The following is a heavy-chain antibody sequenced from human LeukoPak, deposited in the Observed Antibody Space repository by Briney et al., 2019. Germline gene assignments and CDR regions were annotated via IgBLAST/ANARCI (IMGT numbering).Heavy chain of an antibody. V-gene: IGHV3-48*04. D-gene: IGHD2-15*01. J-gene: IGHJ4*02. CDR3: ARAVQNRSYCSGGSCQGDY. Sequence: GGSLRLSCAASGFTFSSYSMNWVRQAPGKGLEWVSYISSSSSTIYYADSVKGRFTISRDNAKNSLYLQMNSLRAADTAVYYCARAVQNRSYCSGGSCQGDYWGQGTLVTVSS. CDR1: GFTFSSYS. CDR2: ISSSSSTI.